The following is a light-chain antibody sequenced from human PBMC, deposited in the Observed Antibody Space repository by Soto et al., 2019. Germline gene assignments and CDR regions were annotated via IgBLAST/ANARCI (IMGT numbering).Light chain of an antibody. Sequence: DVPMTQSPSTLSASVGDRVTITCRASQNIDNWLAWYQQKPRKAPKLLIYKASSLESGVPSRFSGSGSGTELTLTISSPEPDDFATYHCQQYNSYSVPSFGQGTKVEIK. V-gene: IGKV1-5*03. CDR1: QNIDNW. CDR3: QQYNSYSVPS. CDR2: KAS. J-gene: IGKJ1*01.